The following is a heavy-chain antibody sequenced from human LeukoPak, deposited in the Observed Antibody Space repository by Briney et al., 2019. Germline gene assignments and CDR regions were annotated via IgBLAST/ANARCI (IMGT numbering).Heavy chain of an antibody. CDR3: VRRTYYYDSVYYYVSFFDY. D-gene: IGHD3-22*01. CDR1: GFTFSDYY. CDR2: ISSSGSTI. J-gene: IGHJ4*02. Sequence: GGSLRLSCAASGFTFSDYYMSWIRQAPGEGLEWISYISSSGSTIYYADSVKGRFTISRDDAKNSLYLQMNSLRAEDTAVYYCVRRTYYYDSVYYYVSFFDYWGQGALVTVSS. V-gene: IGHV3-11*04.